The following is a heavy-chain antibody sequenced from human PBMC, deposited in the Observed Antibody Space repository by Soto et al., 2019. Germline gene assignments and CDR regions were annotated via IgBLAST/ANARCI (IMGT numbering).Heavy chain of an antibody. D-gene: IGHD2-15*01. CDR2: ISAYNGNT. V-gene: IGHV1-18*01. CDR1: GYTFTSCG. Sequence: GASVKVSCKASGYTFTSCGISWVRQAPGQGLEWMGWISAYNGNTNYAQKLQGRVTINPDTSKNQFSLQLNSVTPEDTAVYYCAKGTCSGGSCYWEASTALDYWGQGTLVTVSS. J-gene: IGHJ4*02. CDR3: AKGTCSGGSCYWEASTALDY.